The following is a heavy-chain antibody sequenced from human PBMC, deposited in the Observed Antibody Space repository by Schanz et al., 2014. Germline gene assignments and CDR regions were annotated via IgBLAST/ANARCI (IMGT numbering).Heavy chain of an antibody. J-gene: IGHJ3*02. V-gene: IGHV1-69*02. CDR2: IVPIHGIV. D-gene: IGHD1-1*01. CDR1: GGTFSSYT. CDR3: ARGGGTEDVFDI. Sequence: QVQLVQSGAEVKKPGSSVTVSCKASGGTFSSYTISWVRQAPGQGLEWMGRIVPIHGIVNYAQRFQDRVRITADKSTSTAYMELSSLRSDDTAVYYCARGGGTEDVFDIWGQGTILTVSS.